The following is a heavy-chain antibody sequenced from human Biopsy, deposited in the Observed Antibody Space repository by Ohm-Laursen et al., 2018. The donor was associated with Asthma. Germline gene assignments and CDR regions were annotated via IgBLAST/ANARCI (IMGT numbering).Heavy chain of an antibody. CDR3: ARVASYGDVYFGIDV. V-gene: IGHV4-30-4*01. CDR2: IYSSGDT. D-gene: IGHD4-17*01. Sequence: SQTLSLTCTVSGGSISSDDYYWSWIRQAPGKGLEWIAYIYSSGDTYYSPSLKSRVSISLDTSKNQFSLRLTSVTAADTAVYYCARVASYGDVYFGIDVWGPGTTVVVS. J-gene: IGHJ6*02. CDR1: GGSISSDDYY.